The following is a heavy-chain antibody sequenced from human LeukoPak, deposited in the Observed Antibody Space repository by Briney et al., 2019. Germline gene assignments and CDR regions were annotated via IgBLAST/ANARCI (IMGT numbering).Heavy chain of an antibody. CDR2: INHSGST. D-gene: IGHD6-13*01. J-gene: IGHJ3*02. Sequence: SETLSLTCAVYGGSFNNYYWSWIRQPPGKGLEWIGEINHSGSTNYNPSLKSRVTISVDTSKNQFSLNLSSVTAADTAVYYCARGGGSSWYNAFDIWGQGTMVTVSS. CDR1: GGSFNNYY. CDR3: ARGGGSSWYNAFDI. V-gene: IGHV4-34*01.